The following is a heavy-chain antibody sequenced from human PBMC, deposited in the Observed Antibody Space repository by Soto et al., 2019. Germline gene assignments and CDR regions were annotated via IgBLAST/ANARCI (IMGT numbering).Heavy chain of an antibody. CDR3: ARGSDSGYDFTDFDY. CDR2: ISSSGSTI. J-gene: IGHJ4*02. D-gene: IGHD5-12*01. CDR1: GFTFSDYY. Sequence: GGSLRLSCAASGFTFSDYYMSWIRQAPGKGLEWVSYISSSGSTIYYADSVKGRFTISRDNAKNSLYLQMNSLRAEDTAVYYCARGSDSGYDFTDFDYWGQGTLVTVSS. V-gene: IGHV3-11*01.